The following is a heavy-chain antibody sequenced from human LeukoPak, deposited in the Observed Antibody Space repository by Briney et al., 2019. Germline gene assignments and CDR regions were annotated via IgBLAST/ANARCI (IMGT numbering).Heavy chain of an antibody. CDR3: ARALIKIFGVVNESAQDAFDI. CDR2: MNPNSGNT. V-gene: IGHV1-8*01. Sequence: ASVNVACKASGYIFTSYDINWVRQPTGQGLEWVGWMNPNSGNTGYAQKFQGRVNMTRNTSISTAYMELSSLRSEDTAVYYCARALIKIFGVVNESAQDAFDIWGQGTMVTVSS. J-gene: IGHJ3*02. D-gene: IGHD3-3*01. CDR1: GYIFTSYD.